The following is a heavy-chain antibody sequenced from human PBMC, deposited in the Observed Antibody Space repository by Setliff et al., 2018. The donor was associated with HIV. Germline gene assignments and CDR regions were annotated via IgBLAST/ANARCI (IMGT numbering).Heavy chain of an antibody. Sequence: SVKVSCKASGGTFSSYTISWVRQAPGQGLEWMGRIIPILGIANYAQKFQGRVTITADKSTSTAYMELSSLRSEDTAVYYCAQLGTVDDFDYWGQGTLVTVSS. CDR1: GGTFSSYT. D-gene: IGHD1-1*01. CDR3: AQLGTVDDFDY. J-gene: IGHJ4*02. CDR2: IIPILGIA. V-gene: IGHV1-69*02.